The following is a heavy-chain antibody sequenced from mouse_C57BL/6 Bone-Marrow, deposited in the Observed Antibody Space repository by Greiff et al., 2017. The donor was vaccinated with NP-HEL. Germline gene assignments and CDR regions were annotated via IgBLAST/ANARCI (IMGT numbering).Heavy chain of an antibody. J-gene: IGHJ3*01. CDR1: GYTFTSYW. D-gene: IGHD2-4*01. V-gene: IGHV1-50*01. Sequence: VQLQQPGAELVKPGASVKLSCKASGYTFTSYWMQWVKQRPGQGLEWIGEIDPSDSYTNYNPKFKGKATLTVDTSSSTAYMQLSSLTSEDSAVYYCAREHYDALRAWFAYWGQGTLVAVSA. CDR2: IDPSDSYT. CDR3: AREHYDALRAWFAY.